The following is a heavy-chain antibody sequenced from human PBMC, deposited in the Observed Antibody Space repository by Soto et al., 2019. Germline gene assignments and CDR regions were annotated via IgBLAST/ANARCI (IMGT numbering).Heavy chain of an antibody. D-gene: IGHD4-4*01. CDR1: GYTFTSYA. V-gene: IGHV1-3*01. CDR2: INAGNGNT. CDR3: AKDEFDYSKHNTYDY. J-gene: IGHJ4*02. Sequence: ASVKVSCKASGYTFTSYAMHWVRQAPGQRLEWMGWINAGNGNTKYSQKFQGRVTITRDTSASTAYMELSSLRAEDTAVYYCAKDEFDYSKHNTYDYWGQGTLVTVS.